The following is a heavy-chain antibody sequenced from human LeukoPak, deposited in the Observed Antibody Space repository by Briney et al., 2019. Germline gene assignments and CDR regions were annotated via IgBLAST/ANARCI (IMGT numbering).Heavy chain of an antibody. D-gene: IGHD2-2*02. Sequence: KPSETLSLTCTVSGVSISSSSYYWGWIRQPPGKGLEWIGSIYYSGSTYYNPSLKSRVTISVDTSKNQFSLKLSSVTAVGTAVYYCATHPGGYCSSTSCYTGGYFTYWGQGTLVTVSS. J-gene: IGHJ4*02. CDR1: GVSISSSSYY. CDR3: ATHPGGYCSSTSCYTGGYFTY. V-gene: IGHV4-39*01. CDR2: IYYSGST.